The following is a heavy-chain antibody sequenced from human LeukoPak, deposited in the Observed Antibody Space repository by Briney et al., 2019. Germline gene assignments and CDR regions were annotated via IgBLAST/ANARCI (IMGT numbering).Heavy chain of an antibody. J-gene: IGHJ3*02. V-gene: IGHV3-30*02. CDR2: IPYDGSNK. CDR3: AKDSPFHYYDSSGYPKLGGAFDI. CDR1: RFTFSSYG. D-gene: IGHD3-22*01. Sequence: GGSLRLSCAASRFTFSSYGMHWVRQAPGKGLEWVAFIPYDGSNKYYADSVKGRFTVSRDNSKNTLYLQMNSLRAEDTAVYYCAKDSPFHYYDSSGYPKLGGAFDIWAKGQWSPSLQ.